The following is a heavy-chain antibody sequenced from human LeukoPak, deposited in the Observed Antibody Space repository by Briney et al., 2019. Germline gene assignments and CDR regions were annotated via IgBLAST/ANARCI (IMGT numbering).Heavy chain of an antibody. CDR1: GGSISSGGYT. Sequence: TSETLSLTRAVSGGSISSGGYTWSWIRQPPGKGLEWIGYIYHSGSTYYNPSLKSRVTISVDRSKNQFSLKLSSVTAADTAVYYCARRGYGKYYFDYWGQGTLVTVSS. D-gene: IGHD1-1*01. V-gene: IGHV4-30-2*01. CDR3: ARRGYGKYYFDY. J-gene: IGHJ4*02. CDR2: IYHSGST.